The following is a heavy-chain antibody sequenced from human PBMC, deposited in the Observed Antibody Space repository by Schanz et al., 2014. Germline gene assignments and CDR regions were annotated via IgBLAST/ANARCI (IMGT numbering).Heavy chain of an antibody. Sequence: PGGSLRLSCAASGFTFSDYYMSWIRQAPGKGLEWVSGISGSGGSTYYADSVKGRFTISRENAKNSLYLQMNSLRAGDTAVYYCARVPYGSGSYWDYWGQGTLVTVSS. D-gene: IGHD3-10*01. V-gene: IGHV3-11*04. CDR3: ARVPYGSGSYWDY. CDR1: GFTFSDYY. J-gene: IGHJ4*02. CDR2: ISGSGGST.